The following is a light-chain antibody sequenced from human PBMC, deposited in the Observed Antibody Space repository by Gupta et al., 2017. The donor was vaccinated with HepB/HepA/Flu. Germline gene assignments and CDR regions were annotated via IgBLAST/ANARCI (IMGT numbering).Light chain of an antibody. J-gene: IGLJ2*01. V-gene: IGLV3-21*02. CDR1: NVGSES. Sequence: SNVLTQPPSVSVAPGHTATMTCGGDNVGSESVHWYQQRPGQAPVLVVYDDHDRPSGVPGRFSGSKSGNMATLTISRVEAGDEADYYCQVWDTNSDHLIFGGGTKLTVL. CDR2: DDH. CDR3: QVWDTNSDHLI.